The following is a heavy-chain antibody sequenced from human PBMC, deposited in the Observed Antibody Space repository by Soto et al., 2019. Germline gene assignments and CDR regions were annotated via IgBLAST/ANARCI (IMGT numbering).Heavy chain of an antibody. J-gene: IGHJ5*02. CDR3: ARDLARAARYNWFDP. V-gene: IGHV4-61*01. D-gene: IGHD6-6*01. CDR1: GGSVSSGSYY. CDR2: IYYSGST. Sequence: NPSETLSLTCTVSGGSVSSGSYYWSWIRQPPGKGLEWIGYIYYSGSTNYNPSLKSRVTISVDTSKNQFSLKLSSVTAADTAVYYCARDLARAARYNWFDPWGQGTLVTVSS.